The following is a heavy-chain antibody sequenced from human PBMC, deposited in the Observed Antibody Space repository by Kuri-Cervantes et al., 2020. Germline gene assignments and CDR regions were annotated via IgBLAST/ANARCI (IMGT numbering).Heavy chain of an antibody. Sequence: GGSLRLSCAASGFTFSSYAMHWVRQAPGKGLEWVAVMSYDGSNKYYADSVKGRFTISRDNSKNTLYLQMNSLRAEDTAVYYCARDIVVVVAATVAHWFDPWGQGTLVTVSS. D-gene: IGHD2-15*01. V-gene: IGHV3-30-3*01. J-gene: IGHJ5*02. CDR2: MSYDGSNK. CDR3: ARDIVVVVAATVAHWFDP. CDR1: GFTFSSYA.